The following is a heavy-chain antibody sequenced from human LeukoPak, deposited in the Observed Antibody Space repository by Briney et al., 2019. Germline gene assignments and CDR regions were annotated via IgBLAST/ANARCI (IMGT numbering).Heavy chain of an antibody. J-gene: IGHJ4*02. CDR1: GYRFTSYW. Sequence: GESLQISCKGSGYRFTSYWIGWVRQMPGKGLEWMGIIYPGDSDTRYSPSFQGQVTISADTSITTAYLQWSSLKASDTAMYYCARQLGRGGLRYFDYWGQGTLVTVSS. D-gene: IGHD3-16*01. V-gene: IGHV5-51*01. CDR2: IYPGDSDT. CDR3: ARQLGRGGLRYFDY.